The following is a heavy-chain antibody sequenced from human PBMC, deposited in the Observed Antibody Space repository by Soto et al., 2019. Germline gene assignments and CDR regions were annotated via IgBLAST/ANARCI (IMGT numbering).Heavy chain of an antibody. Sequence: SETLSLTCSVSAGSISSDGFYWNWIRQPPGKGLEWIGYIYHSGGTYSSPSLRSRVTISVDTSKNQFTLKLSSVTAADTAVYYCARDRGGYGVFDYWGQGTLVTVS. V-gene: IGHV4-31*03. D-gene: IGHD5-12*01. CDR1: AGSISSDGFY. CDR3: ARDRGGYGVFDY. CDR2: IYHSGGT. J-gene: IGHJ4*02.